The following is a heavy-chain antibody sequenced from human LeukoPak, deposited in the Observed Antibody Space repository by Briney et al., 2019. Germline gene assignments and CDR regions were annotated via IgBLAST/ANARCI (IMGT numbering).Heavy chain of an antibody. Sequence: ASVKVSCKTSGLTFSAYGIAWVRQAPGHGPEWMGWISNHNGNTHYAQKFQGRITVTTDISTGTASMELRSLKSDDTAVYYCTRGVAVATAYYFDYWGRGTLVTVAS. CDR3: TRGVAVATAYYFDY. V-gene: IGHV1-18*01. CDR1: GLTFSAYG. D-gene: IGHD4-23*01. CDR2: ISNHNGNT. J-gene: IGHJ4*02.